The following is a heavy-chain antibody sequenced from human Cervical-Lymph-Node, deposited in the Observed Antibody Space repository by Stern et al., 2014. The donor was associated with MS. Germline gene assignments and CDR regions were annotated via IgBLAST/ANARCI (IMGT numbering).Heavy chain of an antibody. CDR3: AREVSTIFGDSLYYYYGMDV. J-gene: IGHJ6*02. Sequence: VQLVESGGGVVQPGRSLRLSCAASGFTFSSYAMHWVRQAPGKGLEWVAVISYDGSNKYYADSVKGRFTISRDNSKNTLYLQMNSLRAEDTAVYYCAREVSTIFGDSLYYYYGMDVWGQGTTVTVSS. CDR2: ISYDGSNK. CDR1: GFTFSSYA. V-gene: IGHV3-30*01. D-gene: IGHD3-3*01.